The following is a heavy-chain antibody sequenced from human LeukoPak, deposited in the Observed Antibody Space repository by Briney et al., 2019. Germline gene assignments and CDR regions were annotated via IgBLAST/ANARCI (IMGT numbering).Heavy chain of an antibody. CDR2: IYYSGST. CDR1: GGSISTYY. D-gene: IGHD1-7*01. J-gene: IGHJ4*02. CDR3: ARGGTTREGFDY. Sequence: SETLSLTCTVSGGSISTYYWNWLRQPPGKGLEWIGNIYYSGSTNYNPSLKSRVTISVDTSKKQFSLKLSSVTAADTAVYYCARGGTTREGFDYWGQGTLVTVSS. V-gene: IGHV4-59*01.